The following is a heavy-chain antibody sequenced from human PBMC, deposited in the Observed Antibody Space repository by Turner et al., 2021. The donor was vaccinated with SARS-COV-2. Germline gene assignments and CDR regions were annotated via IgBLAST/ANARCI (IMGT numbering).Heavy chain of an antibody. CDR1: GGSISSSTYY. CDR2: IYYSGST. V-gene: IGHV4-39*01. Sequence: QLQLQESGPGLVKPSETLSLTCTVSGGSISSSTYYWGWIRQPTGKGLEWIGSIYYSGSTYYNPSLKSRVTISVDTSKNQFSLKLSSVTAADTAVYYCARTYYDFWSGYYGTPGYFDYWGQGTLVTVSS. D-gene: IGHD3-3*01. J-gene: IGHJ4*02. CDR3: ARTYYDFWSGYYGTPGYFDY.